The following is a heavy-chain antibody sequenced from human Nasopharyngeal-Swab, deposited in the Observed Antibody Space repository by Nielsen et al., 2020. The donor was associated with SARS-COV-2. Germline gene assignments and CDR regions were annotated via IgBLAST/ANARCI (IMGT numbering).Heavy chain of an antibody. CDR1: GFTFSSYD. CDR2: IGTAGDT. CDR3: ARDGYSFTWDEYYMDV. D-gene: IGHD6-13*01. J-gene: IGHJ6*03. V-gene: IGHV3-13*01. Sequence: GGSLRLSCAASGFTFSSYDMHWVRQATGKGLEWVSAIGTAGDTYYPGSVKGRFTISRENAKNSLYLQMNSLRAEDTAVYYCARDGYSFTWDEYYMDVWGTGTTVTVSS.